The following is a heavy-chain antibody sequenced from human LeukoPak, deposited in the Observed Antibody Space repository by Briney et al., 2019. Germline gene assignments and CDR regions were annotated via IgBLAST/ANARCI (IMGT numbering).Heavy chain of an antibody. D-gene: IGHD4-11*01. CDR3: AREPFYSNYFDY. Sequence: GGSLRLSCTASGFTFSSYTMNWVRHPPGKGLEWLSSISSGSGYIFYADSMKGRFTISRDNAKNSLTLQMHSLRAEDTAVYYCAREPFYSNYFDYWGQGTLVTVSS. V-gene: IGHV3-21*01. CDR1: GFTFSSYT. J-gene: IGHJ4*02. CDR2: ISSGSGYI.